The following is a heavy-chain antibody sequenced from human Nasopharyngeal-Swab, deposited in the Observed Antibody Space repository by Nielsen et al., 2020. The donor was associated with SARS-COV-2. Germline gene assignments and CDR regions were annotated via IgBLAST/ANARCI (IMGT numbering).Heavy chain of an antibody. D-gene: IGHD4-17*01. V-gene: IGHV1-2*02. CDR1: GYPFTGYY. Sequence: ASVKVSCKASGYPFTGYYMHWVRPAPGQGLEWMGWISPNSGGTTYAQRFQGRVTMTRDTSISTAYMELSRLRSDDTAVYYCARDYGDQPFDYWGQGTLVTVSS. CDR2: ISPNSGGT. J-gene: IGHJ4*02. CDR3: ARDYGDQPFDY.